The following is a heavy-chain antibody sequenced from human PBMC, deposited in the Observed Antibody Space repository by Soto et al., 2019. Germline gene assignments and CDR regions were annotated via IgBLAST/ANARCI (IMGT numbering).Heavy chain of an antibody. D-gene: IGHD3-10*01. J-gene: IGHJ5*02. CDR3: HFSNGAGLQPP. CDR2: ISGSGGST. CDR1: GFTFSSYA. Sequence: PGGSLRLSCAASGFTFSSYAMSWVRQAPGKGLGWVSAISGSGGSTYYADSVKGRFTISRDNSKNTLYLQMNSLRAEDTAVYYCHFSNGAGLQPPFGQGTLVTVSS. V-gene: IGHV3-23*01.